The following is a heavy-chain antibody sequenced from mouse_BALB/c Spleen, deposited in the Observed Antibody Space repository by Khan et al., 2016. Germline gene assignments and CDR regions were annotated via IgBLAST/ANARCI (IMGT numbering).Heavy chain of an antibody. D-gene: IGHD1-1*01. V-gene: IGHV9-3*02. CDR2: INTNTGEP. Sequence: QIQLVQSGPELKKPGETVKISCKASGYTFTNYGMNWVKQAPGKGLKWMGWINTNTGEPTYAEEFKGHFVFSLETSASTAYLHSNNLKNEDTATYFCAEDYYGSNWFAYWGQGTLVTVSA. CDR3: AEDYYGSNWFAY. CDR1: GYTFTNYG. J-gene: IGHJ3*01.